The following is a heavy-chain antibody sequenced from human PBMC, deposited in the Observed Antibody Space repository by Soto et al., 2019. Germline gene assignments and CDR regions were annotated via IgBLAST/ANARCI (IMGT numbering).Heavy chain of an antibody. Sequence: SETLSLTCTVSGGSIYSHYWSWIRQPPGKGLEWIGYLYYGGTTNSNPSLRSRVTTSADTSKHQLSLMLTSVTAADSAVYYCAGGIFVPDNYSYYAMDVWGQGTTVTVSS. J-gene: IGHJ6*02. D-gene: IGHD3-3*01. CDR2: LYYGGTT. CDR1: GGSIYSHY. CDR3: AGGIFVPDNYSYYAMDV. V-gene: IGHV4-59*03.